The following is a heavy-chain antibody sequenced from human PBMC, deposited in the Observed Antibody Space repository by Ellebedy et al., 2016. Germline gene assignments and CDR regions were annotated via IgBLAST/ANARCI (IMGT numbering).Heavy chain of an antibody. J-gene: IGHJ4*02. CDR2: IKEDGSFK. CDR1: GFSFSSYW. Sequence: GESLKISCAASGFSFSSYWMNWVRQAPGKGLEWVASIKEDGSFKQYVDSVRGRFTISRDNAKNLVYLQMNVLRVEDRGVYYCATDLRPLTRGWGYWGQGTLVTVSS. D-gene: IGHD3-10*01. CDR3: ATDLRPLTRGWGY. V-gene: IGHV3-7*01.